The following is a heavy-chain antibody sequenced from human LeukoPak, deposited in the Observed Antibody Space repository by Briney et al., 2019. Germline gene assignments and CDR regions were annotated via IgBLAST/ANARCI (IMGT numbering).Heavy chain of an antibody. Sequence: GGSLRLSCAASGFTFSSYGMHWVRQAPGKGLEWVAVIWYDGSNKYYADSVKGRFTISRDNSKNTLYLQMNSLRAEDTAVYYCAIGGHYDYVWGSYRQSNWFDPWGQGTLVTVSS. V-gene: IGHV3-33*01. CDR1: GFTFSSYG. CDR2: IWYDGSNK. J-gene: IGHJ5*02. CDR3: AIGGHYDYVWGSYRQSNWFDP. D-gene: IGHD3-16*02.